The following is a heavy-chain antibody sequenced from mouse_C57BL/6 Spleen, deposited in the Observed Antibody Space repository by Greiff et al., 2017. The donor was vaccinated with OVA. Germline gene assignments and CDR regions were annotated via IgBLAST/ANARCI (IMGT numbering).Heavy chain of an antibody. CDR2: IDPENGDT. CDR3: TTLGSSKWYFDV. V-gene: IGHV14-4*01. D-gene: IGHD1-1*01. CDR1: GFNIKDDY. Sequence: EVQLQQSGAELVRPGASVKLSCTASGFNIKDDYMHWVKQRPEQGLEWIGWIDPENGDTEYASKFQGKATITADTSSNTAYLQLSSLTSEDTAVYYCTTLGSSKWYFDVWGTGTTVTVSS. J-gene: IGHJ1*03.